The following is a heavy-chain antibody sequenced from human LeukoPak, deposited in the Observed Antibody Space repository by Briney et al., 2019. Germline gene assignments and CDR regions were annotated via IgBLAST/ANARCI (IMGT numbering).Heavy chain of an antibody. CDR2: FFYTGST. CDR3: ARRPYHYHGLDV. V-gene: IGHV4-59*08. Sequence: SETLSLTCSVSGDSISIYYGNWIRQSPGKGLEWIGYFFYTGSTNYNPSLKSRVHMSVDTSKNQVSLTLRSVTAADTAVYYCARRPYHYHGLDVWGPGTTVIVSS. J-gene: IGHJ6*02. CDR1: GDSISIYY.